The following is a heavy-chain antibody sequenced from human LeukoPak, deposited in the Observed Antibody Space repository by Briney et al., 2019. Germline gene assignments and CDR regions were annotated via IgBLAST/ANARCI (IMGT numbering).Heavy chain of an antibody. CDR1: GGSVSSVSSY. D-gene: IGHD3-9*01. J-gene: IGHJ4*02. CDR2: IYTSGIT. V-gene: IGHV4-61*02. CDR3: ARGDIKD. Sequence: PSETLSLTCTVSGGSVSSVSSYWSWVRQPAGKGLEWIGRIYTSGITDYNPSLKSRVTISLDTSKNQFSLKLSSVTAADTAVYYCARGDIKDWGQGTLVTVSS.